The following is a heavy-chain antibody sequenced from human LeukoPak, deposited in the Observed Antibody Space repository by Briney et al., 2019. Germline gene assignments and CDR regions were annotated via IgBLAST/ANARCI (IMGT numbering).Heavy chain of an antibody. CDR1: GGSISSSSYY. CDR3: ARVTGYMIEDYFDY. Sequence: SETLSLACTVSGGSISSSSYYWGWIRQPPGKGLEWIGSIYYSGSTYYNPSLKSRVTISVDTSKNQFSLKLRSVTAADTAVYYCARVTGYMIEDYFDYWGQGILVTVSS. J-gene: IGHJ4*02. CDR2: IYYSGST. V-gene: IGHV4-39*07. D-gene: IGHD3-9*01.